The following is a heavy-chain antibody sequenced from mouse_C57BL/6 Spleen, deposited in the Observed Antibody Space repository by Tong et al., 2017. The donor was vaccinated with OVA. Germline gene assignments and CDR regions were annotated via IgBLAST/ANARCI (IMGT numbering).Heavy chain of an antibody. D-gene: IGHD1-1*01. V-gene: IGHV5-4*01. J-gene: IGHJ1*03. Sequence: EVQLQESGGGLVQPKGSLKLSCAASGFTFSSYAMSWVRQTPEKRLEWVATISDGGSYTYYPDNVKGRFTISRDNAKNTLFLQMTSLRSEDTAMYYCARPPYYYGSSYWDFDAWGTGTTVSVTS. CDR2: ISDGGSYT. CDR3: ARPPYYYGSSYWDFDA. CDR1: GFTFSSYA.